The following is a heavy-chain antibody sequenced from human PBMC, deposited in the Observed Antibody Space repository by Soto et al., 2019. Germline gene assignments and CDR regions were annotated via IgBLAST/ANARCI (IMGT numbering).Heavy chain of an antibody. CDR2: IYHSGST. J-gene: IGHJ4*02. Sequence: SETLSLTYAVSGGSISSSNWWSWVRQPPGKGLEWIGEIYHSGSTNYNPSLKSRVTISVDKSKNQFSLKLSSVTAADTAVYYCARCPQNVGSGWTPIDYWGQGTLVTVSS. V-gene: IGHV4-4*02. D-gene: IGHD6-19*01. CDR1: GGSISSSNW. CDR3: ARCPQNVGSGWTPIDY.